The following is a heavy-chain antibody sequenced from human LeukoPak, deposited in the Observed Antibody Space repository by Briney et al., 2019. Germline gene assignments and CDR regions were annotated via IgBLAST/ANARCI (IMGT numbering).Heavy chain of an antibody. CDR1: GGSIGSSSYY. D-gene: IGHD5-24*01. J-gene: IGHJ4*02. CDR3: ARVWEMATNY. V-gene: IGHV4-39*01. Sequence: SETLSLTCTVSGGSIGSSSYYWGWIRQPPGKGLEWIGSIYYSGSTYYNPSLKSRVTISVDTSKNQFSLKLSSVTAADTAVYYCARVWEMATNYWGQGTLVTVSS. CDR2: IYYSGST.